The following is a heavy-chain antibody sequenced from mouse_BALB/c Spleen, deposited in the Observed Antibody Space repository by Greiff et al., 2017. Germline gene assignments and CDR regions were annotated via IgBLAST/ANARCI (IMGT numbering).Heavy chain of an antibody. CDR2: INPSSGYT. D-gene: IGHD1-3*01. J-gene: IGHJ4*01. CDR3: ARGAAELYYAMDY. Sequence: QVQLQQSGAELARPGASVKMSCKASGYTFTSYTMHWVKQRPGLGLEWIGYINPSSGYTNYNQKFKDKATLTADKSSSTAYMQLSSLTSEDSAVYYCARGAAELYYAMDYWGQGTSVTVSS. CDR1: GYTFTSYT. V-gene: IGHV1-4*01.